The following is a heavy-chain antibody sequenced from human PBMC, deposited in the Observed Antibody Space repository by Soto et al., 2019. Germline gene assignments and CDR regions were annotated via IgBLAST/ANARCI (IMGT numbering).Heavy chain of an antibody. Sequence: QVQLVQSGAEVKKPGSSVKVSCKASGGTFSTYTIIWVRQAPGQGLEWLGRIIPMLDITNSAQRFQRRVTITADKSTRTAYLELSSLRSEDTAVYYCTLGSWLAATFDIWGRGTMVTVSS. V-gene: IGHV1-69*02. J-gene: IGHJ3*02. CDR2: IIPMLDIT. CDR1: GGTFSTYT. D-gene: IGHD6-13*01. CDR3: TLGSWLAATFDI.